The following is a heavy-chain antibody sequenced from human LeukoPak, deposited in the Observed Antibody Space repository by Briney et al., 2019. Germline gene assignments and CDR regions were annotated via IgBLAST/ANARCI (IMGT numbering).Heavy chain of an antibody. CDR3: ARGGGNGGGWVSHYYYMDV. CDR2: IYHSGGT. V-gene: IGHV4-38-2*02. J-gene: IGHJ6*03. Sequence: PSETPSLTCTVSGYSISSGYYWAWIRQPPGKGLEWIGSIYHSGGTYNNPSLKSRLAMSVDTSKNQFSLKLTSVTAADTAVYYCARGGGNGGGWVSHYYYMDVWGKGTTVTVSS. CDR1: GYSISSGYY. D-gene: IGHD4-23*01.